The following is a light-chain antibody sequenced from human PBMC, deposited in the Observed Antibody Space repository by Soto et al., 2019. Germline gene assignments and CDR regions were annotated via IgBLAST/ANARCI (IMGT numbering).Light chain of an antibody. J-gene: IGLJ2*01. CDR1: SGSIGSNS. V-gene: IGLV6-57*04. Sequence: NFMLTQPHSVSESPGKTVTISCTRSSGSIGSNSVQWYRQRPGSAPTIVIYEDDQRPSGVPNRFAGSIDRSSNSASLTISGLQTEDEADYYCQSYDTNTVGFGGGTQLTVL. CDR3: QSYDTNTVG. CDR2: EDD.